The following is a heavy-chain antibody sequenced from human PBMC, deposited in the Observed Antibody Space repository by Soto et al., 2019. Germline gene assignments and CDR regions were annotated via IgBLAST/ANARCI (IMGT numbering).Heavy chain of an antibody. CDR3: TKGFTVIAVAHFFDY. CDR1: GFNFGNYA. Sequence: VLLVESGGGLVQPGRSLRLSCAVSGFNFGNYAMHWVRQAPGKGLEWVAAISGSGSRTYYADSVKGRFTISRDNSKNTLYLQMNSLRAEDTAEYYCTKGFTVIAVAHFFDYWGQGTLVTVSS. J-gene: IGHJ4*02. V-gene: IGHV3-23*04. D-gene: IGHD3-22*01. CDR2: ISGSGSRT.